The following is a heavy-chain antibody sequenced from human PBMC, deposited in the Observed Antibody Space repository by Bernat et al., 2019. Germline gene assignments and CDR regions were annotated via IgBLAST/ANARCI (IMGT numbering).Heavy chain of an antibody. V-gene: IGHV3-30*03. CDR2: ISYDGSTK. J-gene: IGHJ4*02. CDR1: GFTLSNYG. Sequence: QVQLVESGGGVVQPGRSLRLSCAASGFTLSNYGMHWVRQAPGKGLEWVAVISYDGSTKYYADSVKGRFTICRDNSKNTLYLQMNSLRAEDTAVYYCARGGYWGSYADNDYWGQGTLVAVSS. D-gene: IGHD1-26*01. CDR3: ARGGYWGSYADNDY.